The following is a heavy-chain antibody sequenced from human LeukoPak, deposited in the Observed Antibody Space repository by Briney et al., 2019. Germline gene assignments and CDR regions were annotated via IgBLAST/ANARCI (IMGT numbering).Heavy chain of an antibody. D-gene: IGHD3-3*01. CDR3: ARGHLGLGFLGWLPTLGSSYYYYYGMDV. Sequence: SVTVSRKASGGTFSSYAISWVRQAPGQGLEWMGGIIPIFGTANYAQKFQGRVTITADESTSTAYMELSSLRSEDTAVYYCARGHLGLGFLGWLPTLGSSYYYYYGMDVWGQGTTVTVSS. CDR2: IIPIFGTA. V-gene: IGHV1-69*13. J-gene: IGHJ6*02. CDR1: GGTFSSYA.